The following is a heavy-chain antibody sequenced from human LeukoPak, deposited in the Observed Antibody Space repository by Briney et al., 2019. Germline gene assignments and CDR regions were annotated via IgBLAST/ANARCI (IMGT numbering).Heavy chain of an antibody. CDR1: GGSISSYY. D-gene: IGHD6-13*01. V-gene: IGHV4-4*07. J-gene: IGHJ5*02. CDR2: IYTSGST. Sequence: SETLSLTCTVSGGSISSYYWSWIRQPAGKGLEWIGRIYTSGSTNYNPSLKSRVTISVDTSKNQFSLKLSAVAAADTAVYYCARHPSSSDKYNWFDPWGQGTLVTVSS. CDR3: ARHPSSSDKYNWFDP.